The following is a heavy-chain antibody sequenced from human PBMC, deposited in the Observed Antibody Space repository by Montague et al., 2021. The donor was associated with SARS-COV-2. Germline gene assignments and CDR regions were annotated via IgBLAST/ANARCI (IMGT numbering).Heavy chain of an antibody. CDR1: GFTFSNFG. Sequence: SLRLSCAASGFTFSNFGMSWVRQAPGKGLEWVSAISGSVGITFXXXSXXXRLXISRDSSKNTLYLQLHSLRAEATAVSFCAKGGWDFYDGTGFSHFDSWGQGALVTVSS. V-gene: IGHV3-23*01. J-gene: IGHJ4*02. CDR3: AKGGWDFYDGTGFSHFDS. CDR2: ISGSVGIT. D-gene: IGHD3-22*01.